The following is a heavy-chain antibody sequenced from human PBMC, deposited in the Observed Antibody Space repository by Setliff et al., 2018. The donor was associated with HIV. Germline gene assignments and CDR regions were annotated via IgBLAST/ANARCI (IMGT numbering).Heavy chain of an antibody. CDR3: VKPTGYESGWPFDY. V-gene: IGHV3-15*01. CDR1: GFTFSNAW. CDR2: IKSKTDGGTT. J-gene: IGHJ4*02. Sequence: GSLRLSCAASGFTFSNAWMSWVRQAPGKGLEWVGRIKSKTDGGTTDYAAPVKGRFTISRDDSKNTLYLQMNSLRAEDTAVYYCVKPTGYESGWPFDYWGQGTLVTVSS. D-gene: IGHD6-19*01.